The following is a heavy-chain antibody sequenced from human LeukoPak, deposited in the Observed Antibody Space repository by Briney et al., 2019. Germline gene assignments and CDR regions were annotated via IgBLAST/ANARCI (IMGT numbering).Heavy chain of an antibody. Sequence: ASVKVSCKASGYTFIDFYMHWVRQAPGQGLEWMGWINPSDGGTNYAPKFQGRVTMTRDTSISTAYMDLSRLTSDDTAVYFCARSDKCTTCSIDYWGQGTLVTVSS. V-gene: IGHV1-2*02. CDR2: INPSDGGT. CDR3: ARSDKCTTCSIDY. J-gene: IGHJ4*02. CDR1: GYTFIDFY. D-gene: IGHD2-2*01.